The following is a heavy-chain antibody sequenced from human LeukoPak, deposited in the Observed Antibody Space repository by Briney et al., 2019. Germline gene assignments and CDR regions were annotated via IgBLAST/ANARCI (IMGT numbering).Heavy chain of an antibody. CDR3: ARDFIPGDGSPVDY. CDR1: GFTFSNYW. D-gene: IGHD1-26*01. V-gene: IGHV3-7*01. CDR2: IKRDGSEK. Sequence: GGSLRLSCAASGFTFSNYWMTWVRQAPGKGLEWVANIKRDGSEKYYADSVKGRFTISRDNAKNSLYLQMNSLRAEDTAVYYCARDFIPGDGSPVDYWGQGTLVTVSS. J-gene: IGHJ4*02.